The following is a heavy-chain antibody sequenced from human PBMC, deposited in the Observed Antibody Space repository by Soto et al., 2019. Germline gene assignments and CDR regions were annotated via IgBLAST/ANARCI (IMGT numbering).Heavy chain of an antibody. Sequence: QVQLQESGPGLVKPSETLSLTCAVSGDSLSTSNWWTWVRQSPGQGLEWIGQIYHVGTTSYSPALMGRVAISVDKSKNQFSLTLTSMNAADTAVYYCARASYGLGYFDYWGQGTLVAVSS. CDR3: ARASYGLGYFDY. CDR2: IYHVGTT. D-gene: IGHD4-17*01. J-gene: IGHJ4*02. CDR1: GDSLSTSNW. V-gene: IGHV4-4*02.